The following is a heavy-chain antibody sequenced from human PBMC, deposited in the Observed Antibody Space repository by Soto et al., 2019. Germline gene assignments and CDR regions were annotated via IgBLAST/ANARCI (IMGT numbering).Heavy chain of an antibody. D-gene: IGHD1-1*01. V-gene: IGHV3-23*01. CDR3: ERSEMTYNWND. CDR2: ISGSGEMT. CDR1: GFTFRGDA. J-gene: IGHJ4*02. Sequence: EVQLLESGGDLVQPGGSLRLACAASGFTFRGDAMSWVRQAPGKGLEWVSSISGSGEMTNYAESVKGRFTISRDNSKNTLDLQMESLRAEDTARYYCERSEMTYNWNDWGQGTLVTVSS.